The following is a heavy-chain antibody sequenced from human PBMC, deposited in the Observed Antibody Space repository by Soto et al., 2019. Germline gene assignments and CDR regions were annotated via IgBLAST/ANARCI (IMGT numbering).Heavy chain of an antibody. CDR3: TTDPTGGYVDWDY. CDR1: GFTFSNAW. V-gene: IGHV3-15*01. D-gene: IGHD5-12*01. Sequence: EVQLVESGGGLVKPGGSLRLSCAASGFTFSNAWMSWVRQAPGKGLEWVGRIKSKTDGGTTDYAAPVKGRFTISRDDSKNTLYLQMNSLKTEDTAVYYCTTDPTGGYVDWDYWGQGTLVTVSS. J-gene: IGHJ4*02. CDR2: IKSKTDGGTT.